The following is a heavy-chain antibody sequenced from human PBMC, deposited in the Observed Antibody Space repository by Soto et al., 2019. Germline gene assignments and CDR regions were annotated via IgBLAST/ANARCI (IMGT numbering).Heavy chain of an antibody. J-gene: IGHJ3*02. CDR3: AQRLGQSGCIWNSGAYDI. CDR1: GFSLETYGVG. D-gene: IGHD1-7*01. Sequence: QITLKESGPTLVRPTQTLTLTCAFFGFSLETYGVGVGWIRQPPGEIVEWLAVIYWDDDKRYSPSLKTRLTISKDNANSQMVLTMTNRDPVDTATYYCAQRLGQSGCIWNSGAYDIWGQGTMVTVSS. CDR2: IYWDDDK. V-gene: IGHV2-5*02.